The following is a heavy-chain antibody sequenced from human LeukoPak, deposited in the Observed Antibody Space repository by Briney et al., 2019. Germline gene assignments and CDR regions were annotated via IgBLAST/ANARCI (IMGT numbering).Heavy chain of an antibody. V-gene: IGHV3-7*05. CDR1: GFTLSDHW. CDR2: IKQDGSAK. D-gene: IGHD2-15*01. J-gene: IGHJ6*02. CDR3: ARDRSWGSGYNYGMDV. Sequence: GGSLRLSCEAYGFTLSDHWMTWVRQAPGKGLEWVAYIKQDGSAKDYVDSVKGRFTISRDNSKNSLYLQMNSLRAEDTAVYYCARDRSWGSGYNYGMDVWGQGTTVTVSS.